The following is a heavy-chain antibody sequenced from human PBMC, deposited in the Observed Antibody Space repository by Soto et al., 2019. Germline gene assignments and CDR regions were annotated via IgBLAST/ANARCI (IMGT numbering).Heavy chain of an antibody. CDR2: IYDSENT. J-gene: IGHJ4*02. V-gene: IGHV4-59*08. Sequence: SETLSLTCSVSGGSIGRYYLSWIRQSPGKGLEWIGFIYDSENTNYNPSLKSRVTISGDTSKNQLSLTLSSVTAADTAIYYCARHEKGSSFDHWGQGALVTVSS. CDR1: GGSIGRYY. D-gene: IGHD6-6*01. CDR3: ARHEKGSSFDH.